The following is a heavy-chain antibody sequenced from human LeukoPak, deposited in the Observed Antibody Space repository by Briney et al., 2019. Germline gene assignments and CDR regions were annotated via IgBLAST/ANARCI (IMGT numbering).Heavy chain of an antibody. CDR3: ASLSLRWSDY. V-gene: IGHV3-48*04. J-gene: IGHJ4*02. Sequence: GGSLRLSCAASGFSFSSYSMNWVRQAPGKGLEWVSYINSGSSTIYYADSVKGRFTISRDNAKNSVYLQMNSLRAEDTAVYYCASLSLRWSDYWGQRTLVTVSS. D-gene: IGHD4-23*01. CDR1: GFSFSSYS. CDR2: INSGSSTI.